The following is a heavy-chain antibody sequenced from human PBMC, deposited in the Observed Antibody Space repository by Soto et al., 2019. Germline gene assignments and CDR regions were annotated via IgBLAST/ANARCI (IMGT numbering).Heavy chain of an antibody. CDR2: ITISGSTT. V-gene: IGHV3-11*01. D-gene: IGHD6-19*01. J-gene: IGHJ4*02. CDR1: GFTFSDYY. Sequence: QVQLVESGGGLVKPGESLTLSCAASGFTFSDYYMSWIRQAPGKGLEWISYITISGSTTYYSDSVRGRFTISRDNAKNSLYLQMNSLRAEGTAVYFCARGVKYSSGWYNFWGQGTLVTVSS. CDR3: ARGVKYSSGWYNF.